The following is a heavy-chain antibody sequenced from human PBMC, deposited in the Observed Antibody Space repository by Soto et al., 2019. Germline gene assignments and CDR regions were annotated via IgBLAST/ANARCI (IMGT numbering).Heavy chain of an antibody. J-gene: IGHJ6*02. Sequence: PGESLKISRKGSGYSFTTYWIDWVRQLPGQGLEWMGVMFPGDSDTRYSPSFQGQVTMSADPSTNTAYLEWSSLKAADSAMYYCARVPDSSLGTMDVWGQGTTVTVSS. D-gene: IGHD6-19*01. CDR3: ARVPDSSLGTMDV. CDR2: MFPGDSDT. CDR1: GYSFTTYW. V-gene: IGHV5-51*01.